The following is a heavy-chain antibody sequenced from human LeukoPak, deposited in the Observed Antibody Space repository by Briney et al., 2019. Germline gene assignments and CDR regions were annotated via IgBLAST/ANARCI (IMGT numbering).Heavy chain of an antibody. V-gene: IGHV1-46*01. CDR3: ARAYDQYFDY. J-gene: IGHJ4*02. CDR2: INPSGDRK. CDR1: GDTFTSYY. Sequence: ASVKVSCKASGDTFTSYYMHWVRQAPGQGFEWMGIINPSGDRKDYAQKFQGSVTITRDTSTSAVYMEVSSLRSEDTAVYYCARAYDQYFDYWGQGTLVTVSS. D-gene: IGHD3-22*01.